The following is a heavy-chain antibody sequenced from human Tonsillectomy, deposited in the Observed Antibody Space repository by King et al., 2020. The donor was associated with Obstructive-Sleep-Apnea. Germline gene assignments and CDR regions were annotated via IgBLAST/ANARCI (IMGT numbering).Heavy chain of an antibody. CDR2: IKQSGGT. D-gene: IGHD6-13*01. CDR3: ARGDEQLVPLFFDY. V-gene: IGHV4-34*01. Sequence: VQLQQWGAGLLKPSETLSLTCAVYGGSLSGYYWSWIRQPPGKGLEWIGEIKQSGGTNYNPSLKSRVIISVDTSKNPVSLNLSSVTAADTAVYFCARGDEQLVPLFFDYWGQGTLAVSS. J-gene: IGHJ4*02. CDR1: GGSLSGYY.